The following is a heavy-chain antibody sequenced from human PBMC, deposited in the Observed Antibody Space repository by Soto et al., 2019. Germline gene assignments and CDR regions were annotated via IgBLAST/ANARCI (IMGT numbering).Heavy chain of an antibody. Sequence: EVQLVESGGGLVKPGGSLRLSCAASGFTFSSYSMNWVRQAPRKGLEWVSSISSSSSYIYYADSVKGRFTISRDNAKNSLYLQMNSLRAEDTAVYYCARAGFEAWSAFDIWGQGTMVTVSS. D-gene: IGHD3-10*01. CDR1: GFTFSSYS. J-gene: IGHJ3*02. CDR2: ISSSSSYI. V-gene: IGHV3-21*01. CDR3: ARAGFEAWSAFDI.